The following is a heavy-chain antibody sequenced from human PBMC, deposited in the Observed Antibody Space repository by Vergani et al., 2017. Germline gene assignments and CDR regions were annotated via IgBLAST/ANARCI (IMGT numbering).Heavy chain of an antibody. CDR3: ARLXGRDSSGSKYFDY. D-gene: IGHD3-22*01. CDR2: IHPADSDT. Sequence: EVQLVPSGAEVKKPGESVKISCQISGYIFTNYWIGWVRQMPGKGLEWMGIIHPADSDTRYSPSFQGQVTISVDKSISTAYLQRSSLRASDSAMYYCARLXGRDSSGSKYFDYWGKGTLVTVSS. J-gene: IGHJ4*02. V-gene: IGHV5-51*01. CDR1: GYIFTNYW.